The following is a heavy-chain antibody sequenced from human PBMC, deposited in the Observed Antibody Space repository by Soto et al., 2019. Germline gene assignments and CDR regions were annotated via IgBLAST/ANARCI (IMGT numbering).Heavy chain of an antibody. CDR3: VKGEYYYDSSGYYPFDY. V-gene: IGHV3-64D*06. Sequence: GGSLRLSCSTPWFTFRIYSMHWVPPAPGRGLEYVSSISPDGGGTHYADSVKGRFTISRDNSNNTHYLQMGSLRIDDSAVYYCVKGEYYYDSSGYYPFDYWGQGTLVTVSS. J-gene: IGHJ4*02. CDR1: WFTFRIYS. D-gene: IGHD3-22*01. CDR2: ISPDGGGT.